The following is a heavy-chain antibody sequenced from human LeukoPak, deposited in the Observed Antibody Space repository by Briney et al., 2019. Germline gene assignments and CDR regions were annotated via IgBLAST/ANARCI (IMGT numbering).Heavy chain of an antibody. CDR1: GGTFSSYA. CDR3: ATHSNYYDSSGYYY. V-gene: IGHV1-69*13. J-gene: IGHJ4*02. Sequence: GASVKVSCKASGGTFSSYAISWVRQAPGQGLEWMGGIIPIFGTANYAQKFQGRVTITADESTSTAYMELSSLRSEDTAVYYCATHSNYYDSSGYYYWGQGTLVTVSS. CDR2: IIPIFGTA. D-gene: IGHD3-22*01.